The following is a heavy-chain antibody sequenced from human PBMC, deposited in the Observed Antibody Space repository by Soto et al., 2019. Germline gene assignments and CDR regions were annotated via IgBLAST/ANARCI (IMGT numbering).Heavy chain of an antibody. Sequence: QVQLVQSGAEVKKPGSSVKDSCKASGGTFSSYAISWVRQAPGQGLEWMGGIIPIFGTANYAQKFQGRVTLTAEESTSSADMELSSLRSEATAVYYCAGLTTYWYFDRWGRGTLVTVSS. CDR3: AGLTTYWYFDR. V-gene: IGHV1-69*01. D-gene: IGHD4-17*01. CDR2: IIPIFGTA. CDR1: GGTFSSYA. J-gene: IGHJ2*01.